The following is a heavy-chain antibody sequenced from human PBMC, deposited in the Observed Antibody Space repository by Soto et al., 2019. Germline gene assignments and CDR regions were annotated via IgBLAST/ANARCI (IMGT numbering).Heavy chain of an antibody. D-gene: IGHD3-9*01. CDR2: ISAYNGNT. CDR3: ARVPYDILTGYFEGWFDP. V-gene: IGHV1-18*01. Sequence: GASVKVSCKASGYTFTSYGISWVRQAPGQGLEWMGWISAYNGNTNYAQKLQGRVTMTTDTSTSTAYMELRSLRSDDTAVYYCARVPYDILTGYFEGWFDPWGQGTLVTVSS. CDR1: GYTFTSYG. J-gene: IGHJ5*02.